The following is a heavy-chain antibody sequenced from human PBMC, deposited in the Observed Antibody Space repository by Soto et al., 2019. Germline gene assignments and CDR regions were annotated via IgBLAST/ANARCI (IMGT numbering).Heavy chain of an antibody. CDR3: ARAGYCSGASCYWFDY. CDR1: GDTFSSYA. CDR2: IIPIFGTP. V-gene: IGHV1-69*06. J-gene: IGHJ4*02. D-gene: IGHD2-15*01. Sequence: QVRLVQSGAEVKKPGSSVKVSCKASGDTFSSYAFSWVRQAPGQGLEWMGGIIPIFGTPKYAQKFQGRVTITADKSTSTAYMELSSLRSEDTAVYYCARAGYCSGASCYWFDYWGQGTLVTVSS.